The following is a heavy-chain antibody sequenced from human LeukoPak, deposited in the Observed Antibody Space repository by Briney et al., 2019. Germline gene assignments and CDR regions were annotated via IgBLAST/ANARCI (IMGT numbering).Heavy chain of an antibody. CDR2: ISSSSSYI. CDR1: GFTFSSYS. J-gene: IGHJ3*02. V-gene: IGHV3-21*01. CDR3: AKVLYDSLDAFDI. D-gene: IGHD3-3*01. Sequence: GGSLRLSCAASGFTFSSYSMNWVRQAPGKGLEWVSSISSSSSYIYYADSVKGRFTISRDNAKNSLYLQMNSLRAEDTAVYYCAKVLYDSLDAFDIWGQGTMVTVSS.